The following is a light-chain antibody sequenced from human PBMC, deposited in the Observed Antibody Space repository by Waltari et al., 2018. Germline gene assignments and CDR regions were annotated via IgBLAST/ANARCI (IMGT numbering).Light chain of an antibody. CDR1: NIGSKS. J-gene: IGLJ2*01. V-gene: IGLV3-21*02. CDR2: DAS. Sequence: SYVLTQPPSVSVAPGQTARITCGGNNIGSKSVPWYQQKPGQAPVLVIYDASARPSGIPERFSGSNSGNTATLTISRVEAGDEADYYCQVWDSSSDHVVFGGGTKLTVL. CDR3: QVWDSSSDHVV.